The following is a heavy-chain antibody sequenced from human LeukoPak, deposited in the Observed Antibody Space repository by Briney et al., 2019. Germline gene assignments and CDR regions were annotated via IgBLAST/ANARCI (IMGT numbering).Heavy chain of an antibody. CDR3: ARSGGGQDAFDI. J-gene: IGHJ3*02. V-gene: IGHV4-4*07. Sequence: SETLSLTCTVSGSSISGYYWNWIRQPAGKGLEWIGRLHPSGATNYNPSLKSRVTISVDTSKNQFSLKLSSVTAADTAVYYCARSGGGQDAFDIWGRGTMVTVSS. D-gene: IGHD2-15*01. CDR2: LHPSGAT. CDR1: GSSISGYY.